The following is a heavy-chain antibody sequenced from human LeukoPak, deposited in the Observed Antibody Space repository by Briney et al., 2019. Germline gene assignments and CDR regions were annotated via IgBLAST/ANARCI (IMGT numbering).Heavy chain of an antibody. CDR3: ARVHIQLWFDRYYYYYGMDV. J-gene: IGHJ6*02. Sequence: ASVKVSCKASGYTFTSYGISWVRQAPGQGLKWMGWISAYNGNTNYAQKLQGRVTMTTDTSTSTAYMELRSLRSDDTAVYYCARVHIQLWFDRYYYYYGMDVWGQGTTVTVSS. V-gene: IGHV1-18*01. CDR2: ISAYNGNT. D-gene: IGHD5-18*01. CDR1: GYTFTSYG.